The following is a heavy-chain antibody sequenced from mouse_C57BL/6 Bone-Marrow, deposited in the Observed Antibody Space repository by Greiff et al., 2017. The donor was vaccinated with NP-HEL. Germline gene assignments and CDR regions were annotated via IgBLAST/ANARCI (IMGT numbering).Heavy chain of an antibody. CDR1: VYAFSNYW. J-gene: IGHJ3*01. CDR2: IYPGDGDT. CDR3: ARGAY. V-gene: IGHV1-80*01. Sequence: QVQLKQSGAELVNPGASVKISCKAFVYAFSNYWMNWVKQRPGKGLEWIGQIYPGDGDTNYNGKFKGKATLTADKSSSTVYMQLSSLTSEDSAVYFCARGAYWGQGTLVTVSA.